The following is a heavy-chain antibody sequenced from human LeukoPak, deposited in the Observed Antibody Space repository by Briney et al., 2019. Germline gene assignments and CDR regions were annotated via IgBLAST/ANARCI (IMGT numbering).Heavy chain of an antibody. CDR1: GFTFSGSA. CDR2: IRSKANSYAT. D-gene: IGHD3-10*01. J-gene: IGHJ4*02. CDR3: TAGPPWFGKSNFDY. V-gene: IGHV3-73*01. Sequence: PGGSLRLSCAASGFTFSGSAMHWVRQASGKGLEWVGRIRSKANSYATAYAASVKGRFTISRDDSKNTAYLQMNSLKTEDTAVYYCTAGPPWFGKSNFDYWGQGTLVTVSS.